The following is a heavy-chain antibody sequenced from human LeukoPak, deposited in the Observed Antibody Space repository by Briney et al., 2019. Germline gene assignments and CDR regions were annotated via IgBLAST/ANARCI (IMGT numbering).Heavy chain of an antibody. Sequence: GGSLRLSCVASGFTFSNYGMHWARQAPGKGLEWVAVISSDERTTYYADSVKGRFTISRDLSKSTLYLQMDSLTGEDTAEYYCAKEKAHAHPVDYWGQGTLVTVSS. CDR1: GFTFSNYG. CDR2: ISSDERTT. J-gene: IGHJ4*02. CDR3: AKEKAHAHPVDY. V-gene: IGHV3-30*18.